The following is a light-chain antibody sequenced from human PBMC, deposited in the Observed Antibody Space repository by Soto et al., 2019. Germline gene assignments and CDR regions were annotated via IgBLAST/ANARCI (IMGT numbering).Light chain of an antibody. Sequence: ESVLTQYTGTLSLSPGERATLSCRASQSVSSSYLAWYQQKPGQAPRLLIYGASSRATGIPDRFSGSGSATDFTLTISRLEPEDFAVYYCQRYGTSPPLTFCGVTNVDIK. V-gene: IGKV3-20*01. CDR2: GAS. CDR3: QRYGTSPPLT. J-gene: IGKJ4*01. CDR1: QSVSSSY.